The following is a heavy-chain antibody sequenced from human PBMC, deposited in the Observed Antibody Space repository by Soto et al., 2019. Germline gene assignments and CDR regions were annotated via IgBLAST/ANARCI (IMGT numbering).Heavy chain of an antibody. CDR1: GYSIISGRY. CDR3: ARASATDYDFWSGYRSFDAFDI. V-gene: IGHV4-38-2*01. CDR2: IYPSGST. D-gene: IGHD3-3*01. Sequence: PSETLSLTXAVSGYSIISGRYWCWIRHPPQRGREGSGSIYPSGSTYYNPSLKSRVSIPVDTSKDDFPLKLTSVTAADTAVYYCARASATDYDFWSGYRSFDAFDIWGQGTMVTVSS. J-gene: IGHJ3*02.